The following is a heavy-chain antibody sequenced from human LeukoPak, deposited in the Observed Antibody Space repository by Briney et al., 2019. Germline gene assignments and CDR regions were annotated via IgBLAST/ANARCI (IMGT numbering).Heavy chain of an antibody. J-gene: IGHJ4*02. CDR1: AFTFSNYA. V-gene: IGHV3-30*04. D-gene: IGHD6-6*01. CDR3: ARTLIEYSVSSCYFDY. Sequence: PGGSLRLSCAASAFTFSNYAMHWVRQAPGKGLEWVGVIFFDGTTKYYADSVKGRFTISRDNSRNTLYLQMNSLRAEDTAVYYCARTLIEYSVSSCYFDYWGQGTLVTVSS. CDR2: IFFDGTTK.